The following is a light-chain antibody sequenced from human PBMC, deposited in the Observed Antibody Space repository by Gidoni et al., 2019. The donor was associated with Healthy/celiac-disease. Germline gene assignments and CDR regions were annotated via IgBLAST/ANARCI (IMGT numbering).Light chain of an antibody. J-gene: IGLJ2*01. V-gene: IGLV2-8*01. CDR1: SSDVCGYNY. CDR3: SSYAGSNNLV. CDR2: EVS. Sequence: QSALTQPPPASGSPGPSVTISCTGTSSDVCGYNYVSWYQQHPGKAPKLMIYEVSKRPSGVPDRFSGSKSGNTASLTVSGLQAEDEADYYCSSYAGSNNLVFGGGTKLTVL.